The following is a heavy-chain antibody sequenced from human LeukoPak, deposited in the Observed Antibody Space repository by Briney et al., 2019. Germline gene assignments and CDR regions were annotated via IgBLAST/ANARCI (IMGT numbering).Heavy chain of an antibody. CDR3: ARVGRSGWYFDD. J-gene: IGHJ4*02. CDR1: GGSISRYY. CDR2: IYTSGST. D-gene: IGHD6-19*01. V-gene: IGHV4-4*07. Sequence: PSETLSLTCTVSGGSISRYYMSWIRQPAGKGLEWIGRIYTSGSTNYNPSLKSRVTMSVDTSKNQFSLKLSSVTAADTAVYYCARVGRSGWYFDDWGRVTLVTVSS.